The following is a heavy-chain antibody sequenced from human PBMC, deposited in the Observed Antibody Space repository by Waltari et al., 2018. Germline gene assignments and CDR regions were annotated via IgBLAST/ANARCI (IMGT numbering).Heavy chain of an antibody. CDR3: ARAPVVIAIYYFDY. V-gene: IGHV4-31*03. Sequence: QVQLQESGPGLVKPSQTLSLTCTVSGGSISSGGYYWSWLRQHPGKGLEWIGYIYYSGSTYYNPSLKSRVTISVDTSKNQFSLKLSSVTAADTAVYYCARAPVVIAIYYFDYWGQGTLVTVSS. J-gene: IGHJ4*02. D-gene: IGHD2-21*01. CDR2: IYYSGST. CDR1: GGSISSGGYY.